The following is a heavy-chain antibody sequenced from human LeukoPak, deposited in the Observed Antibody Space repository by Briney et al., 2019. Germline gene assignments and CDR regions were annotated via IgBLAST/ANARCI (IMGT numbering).Heavy chain of an antibody. CDR3: ARDGGSGSYYVY. D-gene: IGHD1-26*01. J-gene: IGHJ4*02. CDR2: ISWNSGSI. CDR1: GFTFDDYA. Sequence: GRSLRLSCAASGFTFDDYAMHWVRQAPGKGLEWVSGISWNSGSIGYADSVKGRFTISRDNSKNTLYLQMNSLRAEDTAVYYCARDGGSGSYYVYWGQGTLVTVSS. V-gene: IGHV3-9*01.